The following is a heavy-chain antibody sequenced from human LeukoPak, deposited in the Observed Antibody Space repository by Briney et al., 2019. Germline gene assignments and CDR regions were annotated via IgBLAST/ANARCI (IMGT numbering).Heavy chain of an antibody. CDR1: GGSISSSSYY. CDR3: ARDAGLGVDY. D-gene: IGHD3-10*01. J-gene: IGHJ4*02. CDR2: IYYSGST. Sequence: SETLSLTCTVSGGSISSSSYYWGWIRQPPGKGLEWIGSIYYSGSTYYNPSLKSRVTISVDKSKNQFSLKLSSVTAADTAVYYCARDAGLGVDYWGQGTLVTVSS. V-gene: IGHV4-39*07.